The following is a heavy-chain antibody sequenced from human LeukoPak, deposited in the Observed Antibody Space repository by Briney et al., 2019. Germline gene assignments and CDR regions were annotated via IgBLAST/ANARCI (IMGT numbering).Heavy chain of an antibody. Sequence: GGSLRLSCAASGFTFSSYSMNWVRQAPGKGLEWVSSISSSSSYIYYADSVKGRFTISRDNAKNSLYLQMNSLRAEDTAVYYCARSHGDYEGLFDYWGQGTPVTVSS. J-gene: IGHJ4*02. CDR3: ARSHGDYEGLFDY. CDR2: ISSSSSYI. V-gene: IGHV3-21*01. CDR1: GFTFSSYS. D-gene: IGHD4-17*01.